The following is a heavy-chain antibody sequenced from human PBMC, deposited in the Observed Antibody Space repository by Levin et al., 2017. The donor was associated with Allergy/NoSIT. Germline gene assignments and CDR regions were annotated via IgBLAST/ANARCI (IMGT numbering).Heavy chain of an antibody. Sequence: ASETLSLTCSVSGDSIIGSDDFWGWIRQPPGEGPEWIGSISYSGNTYYNASLQSRVTIAVDTSRNQFFLKLMSLTAADTAVYFCARVRGSRAYGADFDSWGQGTLVTVSS. CDR1: GDSIIGSDDF. D-gene: IGHD5-12*01. V-gene: IGHV4-39*01. CDR2: ISYSGNT. J-gene: IGHJ4*02. CDR3: ARVRGSRAYGADFDS.